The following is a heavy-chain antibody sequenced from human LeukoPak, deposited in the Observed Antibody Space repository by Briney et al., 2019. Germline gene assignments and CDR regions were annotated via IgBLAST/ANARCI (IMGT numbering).Heavy chain of an antibody. V-gene: IGHV3-9*01. CDR1: GFTFSDYA. J-gene: IGHJ4*02. D-gene: IGHD6-13*01. CDR3: TKDRSSVPAAGTFDY. CDR2: ISWNSGSL. Sequence: GRSLRLSCAASGFTFSDYAMHWGRQAPGKGLEWVSGISWNSGSLGYADSVKGRFTISRANAKNSLYLHMNSRRAEDTALYYCTKDRSSVPAAGTFDYWGQGTLVTVSS.